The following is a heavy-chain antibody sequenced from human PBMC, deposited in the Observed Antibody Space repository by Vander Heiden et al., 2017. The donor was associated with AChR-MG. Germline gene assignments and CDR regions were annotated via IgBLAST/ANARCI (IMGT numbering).Heavy chain of an antibody. V-gene: IGHV3-30*03. J-gene: IGHJ4*02. CDR2: ISLDGSTE. Sequence: QVQLVESGGGVVQPGRSLRLSCAASGFTFRGYAMHWVRQAPGEGLKWVAVISLDGSTEYYADSVKDRFTISRDNSKNTLYLQMINLRVEDTAVYFCARAVAAAGTEFDYWGQGTLVTVSS. CDR3: ARAVAAAGTEFDY. CDR1: GFTFRGYA. D-gene: IGHD6-13*01.